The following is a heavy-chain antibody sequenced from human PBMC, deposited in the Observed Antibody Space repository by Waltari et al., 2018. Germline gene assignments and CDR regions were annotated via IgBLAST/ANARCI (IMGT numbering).Heavy chain of an antibody. CDR1: GYTFTDYY. CDR3: ATDWGVRGPAPNVNY. J-gene: IGHJ4*02. V-gene: IGHV1-69-2*01. D-gene: IGHD3-16*01. CDR2: DVPEDGET. Sequence: EVQLVQSGAEVKKPGATVKISCKASGYTFTDYYMHWVQQAPGKGLEWMGRDVPEDGETIYAGKVQGRVTITADTSTDTAYMELSSLRSEDTAVDYCATDWGVRGPAPNVNYWGQGTLVTVSS.